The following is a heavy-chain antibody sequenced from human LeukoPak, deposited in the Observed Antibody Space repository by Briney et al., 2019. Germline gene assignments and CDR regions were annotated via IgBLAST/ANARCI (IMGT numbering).Heavy chain of an antibody. D-gene: IGHD3-3*01. CDR3: ASWRFLEEMMGGAFDI. CDR1: GGTFSSYA. Sequence: SVKVSCKASGGTFSSYAISWVRQAPGQGLEWMGRIIPIFGTANYAQKFQGRVTITTDESTSTAYMELSSLRSEDTAVYYCASWRFLEEMMGGAFDIWGQGTMVTVSS. CDR2: IIPIFGTA. V-gene: IGHV1-69*05. J-gene: IGHJ3*02.